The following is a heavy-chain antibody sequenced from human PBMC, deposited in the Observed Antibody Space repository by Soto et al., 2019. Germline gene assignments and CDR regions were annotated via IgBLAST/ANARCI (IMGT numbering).Heavy chain of an antibody. CDR1: GFTFSSYS. V-gene: IGHV3-21*01. J-gene: IGHJ4*02. D-gene: IGHD1-1*01. CDR3: ARDGAWNHNPL. CDR2: ISSSSSYI. Sequence: GGSLRLSCAASGFTFSSYSMNWVRQAPGKGLEWVSSISSSSSYIYYADSVKGRFTISRDNAKNSLYLQMNSLRAEDTAVYYCARDGAWNHNPLWGQGTLVTVSS.